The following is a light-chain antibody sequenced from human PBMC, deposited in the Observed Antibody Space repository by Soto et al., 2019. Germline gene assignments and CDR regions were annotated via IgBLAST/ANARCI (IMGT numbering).Light chain of an antibody. CDR3: QQRSNWPPNT. CDR1: QSVSSY. J-gene: IGKJ5*01. Sequence: EIVLTQSPATLSLSPGERATLSCGASQSVSSYLAWYQQKPGQAPRLLIYDASNRATGIPARFSGSGSGTDFTLTISSLEPEDFAVYYCQQRSNWPPNTFGQGTRLEIK. CDR2: DAS. V-gene: IGKV3-11*01.